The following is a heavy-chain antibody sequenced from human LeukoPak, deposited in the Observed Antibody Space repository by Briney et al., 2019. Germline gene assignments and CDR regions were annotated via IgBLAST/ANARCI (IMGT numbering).Heavy chain of an antibody. CDR2: ISYDGSNK. CDR3: ARGDLDDIVVVPAAVDY. Sequence: GRSLRLSCAASGITFSSYAMHWVRQAPGKGLEWVAVISYDGSNKYYADSVKGRFTISRDNSKNTLYLQMNSLRAEDTAVYYCARGDLDDIVVVPAAVDYWGQGTLVTVSS. CDR1: GITFSSYA. D-gene: IGHD2-2*01. V-gene: IGHV3-30-3*01. J-gene: IGHJ4*02.